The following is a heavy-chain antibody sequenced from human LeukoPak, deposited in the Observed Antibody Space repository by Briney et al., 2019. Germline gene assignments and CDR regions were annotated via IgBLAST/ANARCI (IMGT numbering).Heavy chain of an antibody. V-gene: IGHV3-15*01. CDR1: GFSFRNYL. CDR2: IKSKADGETT. CDR3: TTDGDTGNYFSVS. D-gene: IGHD1-26*01. J-gene: IGHJ4*02. Sequence: PGGSLRLSCAASGFSFRNYLMHWVRQAPGKGLEWVGRIKSKADGETTDYPAPVQGRFTVSRDDAKTTLYLQMTSLRTEDTAVYYCTTDGDTGNYFSVSWGQGTLVTVSS.